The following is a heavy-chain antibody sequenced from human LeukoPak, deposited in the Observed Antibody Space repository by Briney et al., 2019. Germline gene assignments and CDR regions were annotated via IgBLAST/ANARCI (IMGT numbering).Heavy chain of an antibody. D-gene: IGHD1-1*01. Sequence: GGSLRLSCAASGFTFSSFDMHWVRQPAGQGLEWVSTIGTASDTYYPASVEGRFTLSRDNAKNSLYLQMNSLTAGDTAVYYCARGPPRGKYYYLDVWGKGTTVTVSS. CDR2: IGTASDT. J-gene: IGHJ6*03. V-gene: IGHV3-13*01. CDR1: GFTFSSFD. CDR3: ARGPPRGKYYYLDV.